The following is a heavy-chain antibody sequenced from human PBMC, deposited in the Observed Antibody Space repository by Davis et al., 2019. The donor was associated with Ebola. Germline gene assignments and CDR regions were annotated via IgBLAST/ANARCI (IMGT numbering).Heavy chain of an antibody. D-gene: IGHD3-3*01. CDR2: SSTSNGNT. CDR3: VRDIWSGHRVY. V-gene: IGHV1-18*01. CDR1: GYTFTNYG. J-gene: IGHJ4*02. Sequence: ASVKVSCKASGYTFTNYGITWVRQAPGQGLEWMGWSSTSNGNTHYAQKLQGRVTMTTDTSTTTAYVELRSLGSDDTAVYYCVRDIWSGHRVYWGQGTLVTVSS.